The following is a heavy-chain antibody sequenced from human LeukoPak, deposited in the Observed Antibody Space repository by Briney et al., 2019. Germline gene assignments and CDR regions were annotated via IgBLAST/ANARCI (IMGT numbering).Heavy chain of an antibody. CDR3: VRDATLWTLDW. CDR2: INERGTDS. V-gene: IGHV3-74*03. CDR1: GFTFSAHW. D-gene: IGHD1-1*01. Sequence: GGSLRLSCTASGFTFSAHWIHWARQPPGMGLVWVSRINERGTDSMYAESVKGRFTISRDNAKNTVYLQMNSLRAEDTAVYYCVRDATLWTLDWWGQGTLVSVSS. J-gene: IGHJ4*02.